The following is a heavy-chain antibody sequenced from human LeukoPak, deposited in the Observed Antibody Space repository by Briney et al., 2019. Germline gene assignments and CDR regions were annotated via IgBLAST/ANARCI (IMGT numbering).Heavy chain of an antibody. D-gene: IGHD5-18*01. V-gene: IGHV3-7*01. CDR3: AKDVREYSYGLFDY. CDR1: GFIFSSYW. J-gene: IGHJ4*02. CDR2: IKEDGSDK. Sequence: EPGGSLRLSCAASGFIFSSYWMAWVRQAPGKGLEWVANIKEDGSDKNYVDSVKGRFTISRDNAKNSLYLQMNSLRAEDRAVYYCAKDVREYSYGLFDYWGQGTLVTVSS.